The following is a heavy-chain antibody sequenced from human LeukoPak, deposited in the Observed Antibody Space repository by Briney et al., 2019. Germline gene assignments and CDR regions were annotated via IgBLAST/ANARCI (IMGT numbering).Heavy chain of an antibody. V-gene: IGHV3-74*01. CDR1: GFTFNNYW. Sequence: AGGSLRLSCAAPGFTFNNYWMHWVRQAPGMGLVWVSSIRFDGGDTAYADSAKGRFTISRDNAKNTMFLQMNNLRAEDTAVYYCAKEIDGFDVWGQGTLVTVSS. CDR2: IRFDGGDT. CDR3: AKEIDGFDV. J-gene: IGHJ3*01.